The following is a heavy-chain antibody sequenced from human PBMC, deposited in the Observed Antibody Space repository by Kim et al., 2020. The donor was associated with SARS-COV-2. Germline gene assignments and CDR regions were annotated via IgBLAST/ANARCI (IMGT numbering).Heavy chain of an antibody. D-gene: IGHD3-10*01. CDR3: ARGRRGYYYGSGSYYNVWDYYYGMDV. CDR1: GGTFSSYA. Sequence: SVKVSCKASGGTFSSYAISWVRQAPGQGLEWMGGIIPIFGTANYAQKFQGRVTITADESTSTAYMELSSLRSEDTAVYYCARGRRGYYYGSGSYYNVWDYYYGMDVWGQGTTVTVSS. J-gene: IGHJ6*02. CDR2: IIPIFGTA. V-gene: IGHV1-69*13.